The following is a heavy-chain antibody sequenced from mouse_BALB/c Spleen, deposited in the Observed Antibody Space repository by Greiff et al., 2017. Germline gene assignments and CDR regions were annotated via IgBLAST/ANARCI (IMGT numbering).Heavy chain of an antibody. CDR1: GFTFSSYA. Sequence: DVMLVESGGGLVKPGGSLKLSCAASGFTFSSYAMSWVRQSPEKRLEWVAEISSGGSYTYYPDTVTGRFTISRDNAKNTLYLEMSSLRSEDTAMYYCARAPFYYDYDGFAYWGQGTLVTVSA. J-gene: IGHJ3*01. V-gene: IGHV5-9-4*01. D-gene: IGHD2-4*01. CDR3: ARAPFYYDYDGFAY. CDR2: ISSGGSYT.